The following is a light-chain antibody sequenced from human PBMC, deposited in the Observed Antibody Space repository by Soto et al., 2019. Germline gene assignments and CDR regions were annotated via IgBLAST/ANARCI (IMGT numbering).Light chain of an antibody. Sequence: SVLAQTPGTLSLSPGERATLPCRASQSVSSSYLAWYQQKPGQAPRLLIYGASSRATGIPDRFSGSGSGTDFTLTISRLEPEDFAVYYCQQYGSSPWTFGQGTKVEIK. CDR1: QSVSSSY. V-gene: IGKV3-20*01. CDR3: QQYGSSPWT. CDR2: GAS. J-gene: IGKJ1*01.